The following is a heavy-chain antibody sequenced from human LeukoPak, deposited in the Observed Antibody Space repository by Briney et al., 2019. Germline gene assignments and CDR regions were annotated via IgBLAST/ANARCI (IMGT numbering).Heavy chain of an antibody. J-gene: IGHJ3*02. V-gene: IGHV3-23*01. D-gene: IGHD6-19*01. CDR2: ISGSGGST. CDR1: GFTFSSYA. CDR3: AKDLGYSSGWYSRFGAFDI. Sequence: GGSLRLSCAASGFTFSSYAMSWVRQAPGKGLEWVSAISGSGGSTYYADSVKGRFTISRDNSKNTLYLQMNSLRAEDTAVYYCAKDLGYSSGWYSRFGAFDIWGQGTMVTVSS.